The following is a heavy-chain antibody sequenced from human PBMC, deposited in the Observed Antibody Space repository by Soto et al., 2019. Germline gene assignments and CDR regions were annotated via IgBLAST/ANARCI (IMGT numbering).Heavy chain of an antibody. V-gene: IGHV3-23*01. CDR2: ISGSGGST. D-gene: IGHD3-10*01. J-gene: IGHJ5*02. Sequence: GSLRLSCAASGFTFSSCAMSWVRQAPGKGLEWVSAISGSGGSTYYADSVKVRFTIARDNSKNTLYLQMNSLRDEDTAVYYCAKDPWTMVRGVPVKRFDPWGQGTPVTVSS. CDR3: AKDPWTMVRGVPVKRFDP. CDR1: GFTFSSCA.